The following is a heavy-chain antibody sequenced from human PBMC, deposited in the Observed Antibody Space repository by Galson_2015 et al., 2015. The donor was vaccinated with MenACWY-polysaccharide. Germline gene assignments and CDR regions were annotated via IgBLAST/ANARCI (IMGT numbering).Heavy chain of an antibody. CDR1: GFTFKNYW. J-gene: IGHJ6*02. V-gene: IGHV3-7*01. CDR3: ARGHHGMDV. CDR2: IKKDGSEK. Sequence: SLRLSCAVSGFTFKNYWMSWVRQAPGKGLEWVANIKKDGSEKYCVDSVKGRFTISRDNARNSLYLQMNGLRGEDTAVYYCARGHHGMDVWGQGTTVTVS.